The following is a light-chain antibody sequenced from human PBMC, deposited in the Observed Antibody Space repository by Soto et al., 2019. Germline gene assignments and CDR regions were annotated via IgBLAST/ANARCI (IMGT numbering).Light chain of an antibody. Sequence: QSALTQPPSASGSLGQSVTISCTGTSRDVGGYNWVSWYQHHPGKVPKLLIYEVDKRPSGVPDRFSCSKSGNTASLTVSGLKAEDEGDYYCTSYATGNTFPFGGGTKLTVL. J-gene: IGLJ2*01. CDR2: EVD. CDR3: TSYATGNTFP. V-gene: IGLV2-8*01. CDR1: SRDVGGYNW.